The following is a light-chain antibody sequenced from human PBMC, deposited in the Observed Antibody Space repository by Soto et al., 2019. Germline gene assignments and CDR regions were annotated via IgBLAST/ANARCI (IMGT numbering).Light chain of an antibody. CDR2: SAS. J-gene: IGKJ4*01. CDR1: QAIRND. CDR3: LQDYSYPFT. Sequence: IQMTQSPSSLSASVGDRVTITCRASQAIRNDLGWFQQKPGKAPKLLTYSASTFQSGVPSRFSGSGSGTDFSLTISSLQPEDFATYFCLQDYSYPFTFGGGTKVEIK. V-gene: IGKV1-6*01.